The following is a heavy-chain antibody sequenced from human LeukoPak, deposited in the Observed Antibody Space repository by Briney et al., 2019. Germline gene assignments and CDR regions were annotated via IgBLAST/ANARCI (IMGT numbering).Heavy chain of an antibody. CDR3: ARSIVAFDAFDI. Sequence: ASVKVSCKASGYTFTSYYIHWVRQAPGQGLEGMGIINPSSGSTSYAQKFQGRVTMTRDTSTSTVYMELSSLRSEDTAVYYCARSIVAFDAFDIWGQGKMVTVSS. J-gene: IGHJ3*02. CDR1: GYTFTSYY. CDR2: INPSSGST. V-gene: IGHV1-46*01. D-gene: IGHD6-6*01.